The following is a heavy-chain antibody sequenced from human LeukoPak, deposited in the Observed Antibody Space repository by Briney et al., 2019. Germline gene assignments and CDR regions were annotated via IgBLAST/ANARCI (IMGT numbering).Heavy chain of an antibody. CDR3: TRRAARWQFDL. CDR2: INWKTGNG. J-gene: IGHJ2*01. Sequence: GGSLRLSCAVSGFNFDDYAMHWVRQAPGRGLEWVSGINWKTGNGIYADSVKGRFTISRDNAKNSLYLQVSSLRAEDTALYYCTRRAARWQFDLWGRGTLLTVSS. D-gene: IGHD5-24*01. V-gene: IGHV3-9*01. CDR1: GFNFDDYA.